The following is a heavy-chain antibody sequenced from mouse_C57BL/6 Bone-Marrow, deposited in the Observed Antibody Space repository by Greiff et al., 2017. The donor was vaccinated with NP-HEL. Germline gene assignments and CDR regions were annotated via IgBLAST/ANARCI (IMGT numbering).Heavy chain of an antibody. V-gene: IGHV14-3*01. D-gene: IGHD1-1*01. CDR1: GFNIKNTY. CDR2: IDPANGNT. J-gene: IGHJ3*01. CDR3: ARDYYGSSSWFAY. Sequence: EVQLQESVAELVRPGASVKLSCTASGFNIKNTYMHWVKQRPEQGLEWIGRIDPANGNTKYAPKFQGKATITADTSSNTAYLQLSSLTSEDTAIYYCARDYYGSSSWFAYWGQGTLVTVSA.